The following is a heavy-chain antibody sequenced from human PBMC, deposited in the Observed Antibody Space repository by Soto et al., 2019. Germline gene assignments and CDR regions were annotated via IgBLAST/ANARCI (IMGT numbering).Heavy chain of an antibody. CDR2: ISSNSAYI. CDR1: GFTFRSFT. J-gene: IGHJ5*02. V-gene: IGHV3-21*01. Sequence: GSLRLSCAASGFTFRSFTMNWVCQAPGKGLEWVSTISSNSAYIYYTDALRGRFTISRDNAKNSLHLQMNSLRAEDTAVYYCTRDASRDSSARGWFDPWGPGTLVTVSS. D-gene: IGHD6-13*01. CDR3: TRDASRDSSARGWFDP.